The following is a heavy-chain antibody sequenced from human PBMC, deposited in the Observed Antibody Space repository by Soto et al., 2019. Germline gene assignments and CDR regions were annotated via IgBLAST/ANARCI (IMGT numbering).Heavy chain of an antibody. CDR3: ATGNYYDSSGYYYSAYFQH. Sequence: ASVKVSCKVSGYTLTELSMHWVRQAPGKGLEFMGGFDPEDGETIYAQKFQGRVTMTEDTSTDTAYMELSSLRSEDTAVYYCATGNYYDSSGYYYSAYFQHWGQGTLVTVSS. D-gene: IGHD3-22*01. V-gene: IGHV1-24*01. CDR1: GYTLTELS. CDR2: FDPEDGET. J-gene: IGHJ1*01.